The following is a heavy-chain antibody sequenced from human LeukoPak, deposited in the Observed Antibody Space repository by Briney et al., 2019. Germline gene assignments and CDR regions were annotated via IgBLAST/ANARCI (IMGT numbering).Heavy chain of an antibody. CDR2: TSGYNGDT. CDR3: ARGCGSSGYRPRRYYYYYMDV. J-gene: IGHJ6*03. Sequence: ASVKVSSKASGYTFTTYGITWVRQAPGQGLEWMGWTSGYNGDTNYAQKLQGRVTMTTDTSTSTAYMELRSLRSEDTAVYYCARGCGSSGYRPRRYYYYYMDVWGKGTTVTISS. D-gene: IGHD3-22*01. V-gene: IGHV1-18*01. CDR1: GYTFTTYG.